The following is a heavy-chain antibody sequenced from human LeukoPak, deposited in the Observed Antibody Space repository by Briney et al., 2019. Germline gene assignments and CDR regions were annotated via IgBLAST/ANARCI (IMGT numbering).Heavy chain of an antibody. V-gene: IGHV1-69*13. CDR2: IIPIFGTA. J-gene: IGHJ5*02. Sequence: ASVKVSCKDSRGTFSSYAISWVRQAPGQGLEWMGGIIPIFGTAYYAQKFQGRVTITADESTSTAYMELSSLRSEDTAVYYCARDARHRYCSSTTCYRGWLDPWGQGTLVTVSS. CDR1: RGTFSSYA. D-gene: IGHD2-2*01. CDR3: ARDARHRYCSSTTCYRGWLDP.